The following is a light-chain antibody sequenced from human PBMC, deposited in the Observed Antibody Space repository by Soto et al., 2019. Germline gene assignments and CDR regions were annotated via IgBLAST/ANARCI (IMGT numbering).Light chain of an antibody. CDR2: RNN. J-gene: IGLJ2*01. Sequence: QSVLTQPPSASGTPGQRVTISCSGSSSNIGSNYVFWYQHLPGTAPKLLIYRNNQRPSGVPDRFSCSTSGTSASLAISGLRSEDETDYYCAAWDDSLSGVVFGGGTKLTVL. CDR3: AAWDDSLSGVV. CDR1: SSNIGSNY. V-gene: IGLV1-47*01.